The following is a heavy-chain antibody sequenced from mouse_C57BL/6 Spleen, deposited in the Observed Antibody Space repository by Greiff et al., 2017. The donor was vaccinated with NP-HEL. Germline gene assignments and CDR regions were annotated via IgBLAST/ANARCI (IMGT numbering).Heavy chain of an antibody. J-gene: IGHJ4*01. D-gene: IGHD2-1*01. Sequence: VQLQQPGTELVKPGASVKLSCKASGYTFTSYWMHWVKQRPGQGLEWIGNINPSNGGTNYNEKFKSKATLTVDKSSSTAYMQLSSLTSEDSAVYYCARERVIYYGNLYAMDYWGQGTSVTVSS. CDR1: GYTFTSYW. V-gene: IGHV1-53*01. CDR3: ARERVIYYGNLYAMDY. CDR2: INPSNGGT.